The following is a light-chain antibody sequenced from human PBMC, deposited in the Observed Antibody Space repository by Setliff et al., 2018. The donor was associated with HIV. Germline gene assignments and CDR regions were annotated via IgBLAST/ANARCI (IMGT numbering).Light chain of an antibody. Sequence: SYALTQPPSVSVSPGQTASIICSGDKLGDKYACWYQQKPGQSPVLVIYQDSKRPSGILERFSGSKSGDTATLTISGTQAMDEADYYCQAWDSNTAVVGTGTKVTVL. J-gene: IGLJ1*01. V-gene: IGLV3-1*01. CDR3: QAWDSNTAV. CDR1: KLGDKY. CDR2: QDS.